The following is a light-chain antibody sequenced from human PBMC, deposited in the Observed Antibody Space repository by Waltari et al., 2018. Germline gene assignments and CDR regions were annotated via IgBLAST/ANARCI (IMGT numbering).Light chain of an antibody. CDR3: QQYKEWPPWT. CDR2: GAS. CDR1: QSVGND. J-gene: IGKJ1*01. V-gene: IGKV3-15*01. Sequence: EIVMTQSPATLSVSPGERATLSCRASQSVGNDLAWYHQAPGQAPRLLIYGASSRATGVPARFSGSWSGTEFTLTITSLQSGDFGIYFCQQYKEWPPWTFGQGTRVDTK.